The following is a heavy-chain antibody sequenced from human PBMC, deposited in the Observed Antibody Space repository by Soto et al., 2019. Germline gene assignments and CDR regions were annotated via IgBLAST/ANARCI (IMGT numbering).Heavy chain of an antibody. CDR3: AGALTTAVHISAYYYVRDV. CDR2: IYYSGST. J-gene: IGHJ6*02. Sequence: PSETLSLTCTVSGGSISSHIYYWSWIRQHPGKGLEWIGYIYYSGSTYYNPSLKSRVTISVDTSKNQFSLKLSSVTAADTAVYYCAGALTTAVHISAYYYVRDVWGQGTTVTVSS. V-gene: IGHV4-31*03. D-gene: IGHD2-21*01. CDR1: GGSISSHIYY.